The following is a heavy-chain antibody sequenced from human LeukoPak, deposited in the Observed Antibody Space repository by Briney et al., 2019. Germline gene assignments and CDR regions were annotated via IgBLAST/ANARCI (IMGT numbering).Heavy chain of an antibody. CDR3: AHSLPLRGRHSIYDSSGYWFDY. CDR2: IYWDDDK. J-gene: IGHJ4*02. D-gene: IGHD3-22*01. CDR1: GFSLSTSGVG. V-gene: IGHV2-5*02. Sequence: ESGPTLVNPTQTLTLTCTFSGFSLSTSGVGVGWIRQPPGKALEWLALIYWDDDKRYSPSLKSRLTITKDTSKNQVVLTMTNMDPVDTATYYCAHSLPLRGRHSIYDSSGYWFDYWGQGTLVTVSS.